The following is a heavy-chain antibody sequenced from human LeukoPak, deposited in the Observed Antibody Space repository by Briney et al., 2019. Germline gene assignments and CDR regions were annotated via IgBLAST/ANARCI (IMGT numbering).Heavy chain of an antibody. V-gene: IGHV3-23*01. CDR1: GFTFSSYA. CDR3: AKGRGTAVTSTANY. D-gene: IGHD4-17*01. CDR2: ISGSGDNT. J-gene: IGHJ4*02. Sequence: GGSLRLSCAASGFTFSSYAMSWVRQAPGKGLEWVSSISGSGDNTYYADSVKDRFSISRDNSKTTVSLQMNSLRAEDTAVYYCAKGRGTAVTSTANYWGQGTLVTVSS.